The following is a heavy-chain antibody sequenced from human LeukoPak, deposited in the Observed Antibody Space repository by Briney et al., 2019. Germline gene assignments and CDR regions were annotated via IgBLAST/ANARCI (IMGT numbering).Heavy chain of an antibody. CDR1: GFTFSSHA. CDR2: INWNGGST. D-gene: IGHD3-22*01. J-gene: IGHJ3*02. CDR3: ARDNLYYYDSSGYSQFDAFDI. Sequence: PGGSLRLSCAASGFTFSSHAMSWVRQAPGKGLEWVSGINWNGGSTGYADSVKGRFTISRDNAKNSLYLQMNSLRAEDTALYHCARDNLYYYDSSGYSQFDAFDIWGQGTMVTVSS. V-gene: IGHV3-20*01.